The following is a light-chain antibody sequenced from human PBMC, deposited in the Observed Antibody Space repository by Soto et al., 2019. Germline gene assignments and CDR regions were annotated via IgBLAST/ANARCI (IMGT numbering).Light chain of an antibody. CDR3: QQYNNWPFS. V-gene: IGKV1-39*01. Sequence: DIQMNQSPSSLSASVGDRITITCLASQSTRNYVSWYQQKPGKAPQLLIYATSSLQRGVPSRFSGSGSGTVFTLTISGLRSEDSAVYFCQQYNNWPFSFGQGTRLEIK. CDR2: ATS. J-gene: IGKJ5*01. CDR1: QSTRNY.